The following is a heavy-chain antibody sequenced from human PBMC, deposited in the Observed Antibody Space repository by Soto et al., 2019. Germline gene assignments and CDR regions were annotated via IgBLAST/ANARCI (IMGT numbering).Heavy chain of an antibody. D-gene: IGHD3-22*01. V-gene: IGHV1-3*01. CDR3: ARPKDYEDCLDS. CDR1: GYTFTRYN. J-gene: IGHJ4*02. CDR2: INAGNGNT. Sequence: QVQLVQSGAEVKKPGASVKVSCKASGYTFTRYNMHWVCQAPGQRLEWMGWINAGNGNTKYSQKFQGRVTITRDTSANTAYMELSSLISEDTAVYYCARPKDYEDCLDSWGQGTLVTVSS.